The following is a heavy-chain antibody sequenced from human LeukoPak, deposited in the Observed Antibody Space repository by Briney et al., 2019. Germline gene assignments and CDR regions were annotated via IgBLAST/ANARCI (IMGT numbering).Heavy chain of an antibody. Sequence: ASVKVSCKASGYTFTSYGISWVRQAPGQGLEWMGWISAYNGNTNYAQKLQGRVTMTTDTSTSTAYMELRSLRSDDTAVYYCARGTPDYYGSGSPADYWGQGTLVTVSS. V-gene: IGHV1-18*01. D-gene: IGHD3-10*01. CDR2: ISAYNGNT. CDR1: GYTFTSYG. CDR3: ARGTPDYYGSGSPADY. J-gene: IGHJ4*02.